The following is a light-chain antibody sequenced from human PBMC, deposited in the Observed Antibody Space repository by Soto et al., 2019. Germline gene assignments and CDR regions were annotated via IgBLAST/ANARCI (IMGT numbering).Light chain of an antibody. J-gene: IGKJ5*01. CDR3: QQRHMWPIT. CDR2: DAY. V-gene: IGKV3-11*01. Sequence: VLTQSPVTLSLSPGERATLSCRASQSFRGLLAWYQQKPGQAPRLLIYDAYNSATGIPPRFSGSGSGTDFPLTISSLEPEDSAVYYCQQRHMWPITFGQGTRLEIK. CDR1: QSFRGL.